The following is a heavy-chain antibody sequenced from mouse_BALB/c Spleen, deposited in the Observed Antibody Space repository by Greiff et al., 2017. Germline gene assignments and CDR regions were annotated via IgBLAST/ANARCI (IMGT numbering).Heavy chain of an antibody. CDR2: ISYSGST. CDR1: GYSITSDYA. V-gene: IGHV3-2*02. CDR3: ARADSLLSMDY. D-gene: IGHD1-2*01. J-gene: IGHJ4*01. Sequence: EVHLVESGPGLMKPSQSLSLTCTVTGYSITSDYAWNWIRQFPGNKLEWMGYISYSGSTSYNPSLKSRISITRDTSKNQFFLQLNSVTTEDTATYYCARADSLLSMDYWGQGTSVTVSS.